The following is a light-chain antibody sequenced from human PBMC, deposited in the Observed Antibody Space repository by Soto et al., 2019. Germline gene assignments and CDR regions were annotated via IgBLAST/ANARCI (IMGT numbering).Light chain of an antibody. CDR2: LGS. CDR3: MQIIQTPPT. J-gene: IGKJ1*01. Sequence: DIVMTQSPLSLPVTPGEPASISSRFIQSLLHINGSNYLAWYLQKPGQSPQLLIYLGSNRASGVPDRFSGSGSGTDFTLKISRVEAEDVGVYYCMQIIQTPPTFGQGTKVEIK. V-gene: IGKV2-28*01. CDR1: QSLLHINGSNY.